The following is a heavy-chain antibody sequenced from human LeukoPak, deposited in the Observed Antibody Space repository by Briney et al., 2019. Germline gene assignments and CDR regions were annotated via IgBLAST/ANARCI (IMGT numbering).Heavy chain of an antibody. CDR1: GGSISSYY. J-gene: IGHJ6*03. V-gene: IGHV4-59*08. D-gene: IGHD6-13*01. CDR3: ARNIRDIAAAGRRYYYYYMDV. CDR2: IYHSGST. Sequence: PSETLSLTCTVSGGSISSYYWSWIRQPPGKGLEWIGSIYHSGSTYYNPSLKSRVTISVDTSKNQFSLKLSSVTAADTAVYYCARNIRDIAAAGRRYYYYYMDVWGKGTTVTVSS.